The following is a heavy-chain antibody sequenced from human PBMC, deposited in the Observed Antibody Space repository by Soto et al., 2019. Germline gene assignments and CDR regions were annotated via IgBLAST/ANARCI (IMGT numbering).Heavy chain of an antibody. J-gene: IGHJ3*02. V-gene: IGHV3-23*01. CDR3: AKEIPTLGYCSSTSCSRANDAFDI. Sequence: GGSLRLSCAASGFTFSSYAMSWVRQAPGKGLEWVSAISGSGGSTYYADSVKGRFTISRDNSKNTLYLQMNSLRAEDTAVYYCAKEIPTLGYCSSTSCSRANDAFDIWGQGTMVTVSS. CDR1: GFTFSSYA. D-gene: IGHD2-2*01. CDR2: ISGSGGST.